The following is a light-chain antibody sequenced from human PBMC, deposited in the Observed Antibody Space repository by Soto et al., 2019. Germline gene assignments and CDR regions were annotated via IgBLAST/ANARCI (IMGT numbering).Light chain of an antibody. Sequence: EIVMTQSPATLSVSPGERATISCRASQSVSSYLAWYQQKPGQAPRLLIYGASTRATGVPARFSGSGSGTEFTLTISSLQSEDFAVYYCQQYNNWPRTFGGGTKVEIK. CDR3: QQYNNWPRT. CDR2: GAS. CDR1: QSVSSY. J-gene: IGKJ4*01. V-gene: IGKV3-15*01.